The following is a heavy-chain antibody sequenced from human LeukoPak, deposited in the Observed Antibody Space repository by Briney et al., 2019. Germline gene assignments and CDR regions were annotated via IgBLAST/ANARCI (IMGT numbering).Heavy chain of an antibody. CDR1: GGTFSSYA. CDR3: ARGRYSSSINSMDV. V-gene: IGHV1-69*13. J-gene: IGHJ6*02. D-gene: IGHD6-6*01. Sequence: SVKVSCKASGGTFSSYAISWVRQARGEGLERMGGIIPIFGTANYAQKFQGRVTITADESTSTAYMELSSLRSEDTAVYYCARGRYSSSINSMDVWGQGTTVTVSS. CDR2: IIPIFGTA.